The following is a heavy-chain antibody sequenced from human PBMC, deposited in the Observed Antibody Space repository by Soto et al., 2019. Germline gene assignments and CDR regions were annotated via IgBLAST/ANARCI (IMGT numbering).Heavy chain of an antibody. CDR2: MSYDGSKK. V-gene: IGHV3-30*18. CDR1: GFSFSSYD. CDR3: EKVLKAGSRWFLGGVEDFIDV. Sequence: QVQLVESGGGVVQPGRSLRLSCVGSGFSFSSYDMNWVRQAPGTGLEWVALMSYDGSKKYYGDSVRGRVTISRDNSKNTLYMQIGHRRPEDTAIYYCEKVLKAGSRWFLGGVEDFIDVWGRGTTVSVSS. J-gene: IGHJ6*04. D-gene: IGHD3-16*01.